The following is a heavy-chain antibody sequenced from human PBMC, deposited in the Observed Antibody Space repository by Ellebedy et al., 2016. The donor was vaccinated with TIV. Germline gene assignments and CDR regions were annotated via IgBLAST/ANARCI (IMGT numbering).Heavy chain of an antibody. D-gene: IGHD5-12*01. J-gene: IGHJ4*02. V-gene: IGHV3-21*03. Sequence: GESLKISXVGSGFDSLDYKMNWVRQAPGKGPEWVSTIASRSTYSSYADSVKGRSTVSRDNAKNSLFLQMDSLRVEDTGVYYCARDYIRGYDRRSLDSWGQGTLVTVSS. CDR1: GFDSLDYK. CDR2: IASRSTYS. CDR3: ARDYIRGYDRRSLDS.